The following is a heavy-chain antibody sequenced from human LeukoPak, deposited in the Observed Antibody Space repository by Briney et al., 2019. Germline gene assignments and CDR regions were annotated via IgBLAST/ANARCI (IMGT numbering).Heavy chain of an antibody. D-gene: IGHD3-22*01. CDR2: ISSSGGST. V-gene: IGHV3-23*01. Sequence: GGSLRLSCEVSGVTFTSYAMSWFRQPPGKGLEWLSGISSSGGSTFYADSVKGRLTISTDNSKSPLTLQTSSRSAEHTAIYYCTNSKSVPTMIVDWGEGTPVTVSS. CDR1: GVTFTSYA. CDR3: TNSKSVPTMIVD. J-gene: IGHJ4*02.